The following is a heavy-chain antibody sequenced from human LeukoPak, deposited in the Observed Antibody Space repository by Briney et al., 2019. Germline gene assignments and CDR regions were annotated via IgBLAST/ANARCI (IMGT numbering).Heavy chain of an antibody. CDR3: ARDHNYAFDN. D-gene: IGHD1-1*01. V-gene: IGHV3-11*06. J-gene: IGHJ4*02. CDR1: GFPFIDYS. CDR2: IGISSGNT. Sequence: GSLRLSCAASGFPFIDYSFNWVRQAPGKGLEWISYIGISSGNTKYADSVKGRFTISRDYAKNSLYLQMNSLRVEDTAVYFCARDHNYAFDNWGQGTLVTVSS.